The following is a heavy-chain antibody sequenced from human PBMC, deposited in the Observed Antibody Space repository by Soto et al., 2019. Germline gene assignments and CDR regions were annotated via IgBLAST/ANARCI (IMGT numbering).Heavy chain of an antibody. D-gene: IGHD3-22*01. Sequence: PSETLSLTCTVSGGSISSGDYYWNWIRQRPGKGLEWIGYIYYSGSTSYNPSLESRVTISSDASKNQFSLNLRSVTAADTALYYCARDVNDSSGSQGFDYWGQGTLFTVSS. J-gene: IGHJ4*02. V-gene: IGHV4-31*03. CDR3: ARDVNDSSGSQGFDY. CDR2: IYYSGST. CDR1: GGSISSGDYY.